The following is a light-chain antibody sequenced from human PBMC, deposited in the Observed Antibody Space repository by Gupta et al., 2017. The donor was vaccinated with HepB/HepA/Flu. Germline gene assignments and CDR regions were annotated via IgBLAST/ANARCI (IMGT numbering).Light chain of an antibody. CDR1: QSVLYSSNNKNY. Sequence: DIVMTQSPDSLAVSLGEGATINCKSSQSVLYSSNNKNYLAWYQQKPGQPPKLLIYWASTRESGVPDRFSGSGSGTDFTLTISSLQAEDVAVYYCQQDYNTPVTFGGGTKVEIK. CDR2: WAS. V-gene: IGKV4-1*01. J-gene: IGKJ4*01. CDR3: QQDYNTPVT.